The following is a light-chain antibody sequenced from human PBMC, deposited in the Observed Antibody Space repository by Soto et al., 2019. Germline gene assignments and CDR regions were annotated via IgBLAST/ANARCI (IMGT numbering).Light chain of an antibody. CDR3: QQTYSIPWT. CDR2: GAS. V-gene: IGKV1-39*01. J-gene: IGKJ1*01. Sequence: DIQMTHSPSSLSSSMGDRVSITCRASQSIGTDLNWYQQNPGKAPKLLIYGASTLQGGVPSRFSGSVSGTELTRTVSRLEPGDLGTDFRQQTYSIPWTFGQGTKV. CDR1: QSIGTD.